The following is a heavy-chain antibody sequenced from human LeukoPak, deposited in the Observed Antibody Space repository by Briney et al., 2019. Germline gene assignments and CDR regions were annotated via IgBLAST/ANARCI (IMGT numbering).Heavy chain of an antibody. Sequence: PGRSLRLSCAASGFTFSSSAMHWVRQAPGKGLEWVAVIPYEGSNKYYADSVKGRFTVSRDNSKNTLYLQMNSLRAEDTAVYYCARDSGYSYGYASDYYYGMDVWGQGTRVTVSS. CDR1: GFTFSSSA. CDR2: IPYEGSNK. V-gene: IGHV3-30-3*01. D-gene: IGHD5-18*01. J-gene: IGHJ6*02. CDR3: ARDSGYSYGYASDYYYGMDV.